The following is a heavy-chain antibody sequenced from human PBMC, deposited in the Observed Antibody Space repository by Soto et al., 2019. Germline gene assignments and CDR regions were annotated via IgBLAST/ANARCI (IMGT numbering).Heavy chain of an antibody. CDR3: PRAHAPGRSPHYYGMDV. CDR2: TSYDGSDN. D-gene: IGHD2-15*01. CDR1: GFPFTSYA. J-gene: IGHJ6*02. Sequence: VGSLRLSCAASGFPFTSYAMHWVRQAPGKGLEWVASTSYDGSDNYYADSVKGRFTISRDNSKNTLYLQMSNLRPEDTAVYYCPRAHAPGRSPHYYGMDVWGLGTTVTVSS. V-gene: IGHV3-30-3*01.